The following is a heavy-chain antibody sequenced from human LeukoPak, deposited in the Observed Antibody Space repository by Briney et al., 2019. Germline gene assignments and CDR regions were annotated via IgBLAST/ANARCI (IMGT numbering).Heavy chain of an antibody. D-gene: IGHD3-9*01. CDR3: ARVASRYFDWLLSAPSSAYYYYYMDV. J-gene: IGHJ6*03. CDR1: GGSISTSSYY. V-gene: IGHV4-39*07. Sequence: SETLSLTCTVSGGSISTSSYYWGWIRQPPGKGLECIGNIYYSGSTYYNPSLKSRVTISVDTSKNQFSLKLSSVTAADTAVYYCARVASRYFDWLLSAPSSAYYYYYMDVWGKGTTVTVSS. CDR2: IYYSGST.